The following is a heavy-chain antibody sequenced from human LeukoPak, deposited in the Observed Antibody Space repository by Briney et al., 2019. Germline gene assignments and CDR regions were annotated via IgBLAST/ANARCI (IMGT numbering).Heavy chain of an antibody. CDR3: VKEFYGSGSYTFDY. V-gene: IGHV3-9*01. CDR2: INWNSVDI. Sequence: TGGSLRLSCAASGFTFSSYSMNWVRQAPGKGLEWVSGINWNSVDIYYADSVKGRFTISRDNAKNSLYLQMNSLRAEDTALYHCVKEFYGSGSYTFDYWGQGTLVTVSS. CDR1: GFTFSSYS. D-gene: IGHD3-10*01. J-gene: IGHJ4*02.